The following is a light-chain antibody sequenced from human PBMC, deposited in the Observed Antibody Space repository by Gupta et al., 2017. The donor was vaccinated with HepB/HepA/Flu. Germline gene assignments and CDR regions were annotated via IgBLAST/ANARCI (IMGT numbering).Light chain of an antibody. Sequence: DIQMTQSPSSLSASVGDRVTITCQASQDISNYLNWYQQKPGKAPKLLIYDASNLETGVPSRLSGRGSGTDFTFTISSLQPEDVATYYCQQDDNLPPTFGGGTKVEIK. CDR3: QQDDNLPPT. CDR2: DAS. CDR1: QDISNY. V-gene: IGKV1-33*01. J-gene: IGKJ4*01.